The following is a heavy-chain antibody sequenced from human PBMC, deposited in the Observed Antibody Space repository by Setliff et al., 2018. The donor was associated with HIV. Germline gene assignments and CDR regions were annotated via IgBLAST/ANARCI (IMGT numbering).Heavy chain of an antibody. J-gene: IGHJ5*02. CDR2: ISASSNYI. CDR1: GFIFSSYG. CDR3: ARVLLITNAVYGVVSNRFDP. D-gene: IGHD3-3*01. V-gene: IGHV3-21*01. Sequence: PGGSLRLSCAASGFIFSSYGVNWVRQAPGKGLEWVSSISASSNYIFYADSVKGRFTISRDNAKNSLYLQMDSLRAEDTAVYYCARVLLITNAVYGVVSNRFDPWGRGSQVTVSS.